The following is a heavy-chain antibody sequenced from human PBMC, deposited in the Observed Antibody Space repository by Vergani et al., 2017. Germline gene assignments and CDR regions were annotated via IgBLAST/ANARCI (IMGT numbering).Heavy chain of an antibody. CDR3: ARDFPGGVLVVITTDAFDI. Sequence: QVQLVESGGGLVKPGGSLRLSCAASGFTFSDYYMSWLRQAPGKGLEWVSYISSSGSNIYYADSVKGRFTISRDKAKNSLYLQMNSLRAEDTAVYYCARDFPGGVLVVITTDAFDIWGQGTMVTVSS. CDR1: GFTFSDYY. V-gene: IGHV3-11*01. J-gene: IGHJ3*02. CDR2: ISSSGSNI. D-gene: IGHD3-22*01.